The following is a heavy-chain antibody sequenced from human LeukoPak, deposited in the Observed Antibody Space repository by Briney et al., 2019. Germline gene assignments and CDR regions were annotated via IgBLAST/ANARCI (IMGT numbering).Heavy chain of an antibody. CDR3: ATISSSWINWFDP. CDR1: GYTFTSYD. J-gene: IGHJ5*02. CDR2: FDPEDGET. V-gene: IGHV1-24*01. Sequence: GASVKVSCKASGYTFTSYDINWVRQAPGKGLEWMGGFDPEDGETIYAQKFQGRVTMTEDTSTDTAYMELSSLRSEDTAVYYCATISSSWINWFDPWGQGTLVTVSS. D-gene: IGHD6-13*01.